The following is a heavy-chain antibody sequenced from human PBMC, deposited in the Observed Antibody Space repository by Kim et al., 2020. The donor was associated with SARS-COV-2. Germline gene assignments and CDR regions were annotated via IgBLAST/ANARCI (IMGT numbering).Heavy chain of an antibody. CDR1: GFTFSSYG. V-gene: IGHV3-33*01. CDR2: IWYDGSNK. CDR3: ARGPYSSSWDY. D-gene: IGHD6-13*01. J-gene: IGHJ4*02. Sequence: GGSLRLSYAASGFTFSSYGMHWVRQAPGKGLEWVAVIWYDGSNKYYADSVKGRFTISRDNSKNTLYLQMNSLRAEDTAVYYCARGPYSSSWDYWGQGTLVTVSS.